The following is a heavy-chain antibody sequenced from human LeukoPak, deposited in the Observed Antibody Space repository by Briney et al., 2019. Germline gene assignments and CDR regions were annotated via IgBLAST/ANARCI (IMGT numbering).Heavy chain of an antibody. CDR3: ARVGRESSTGWLDY. CDR2: VSYDGSNK. D-gene: IGHD6-19*01. Sequence: SGGSLRLSCVASGFTFSSYAMQWVRQAPGKGLEWVVFVSYDGSNKHYADSVKGRFTISRDNSKNTLYLQMNSPGVEDTAVYYCARVGRESSTGWLDYWGQGTLVTVSS. V-gene: IGHV3-30-3*01. J-gene: IGHJ4*02. CDR1: GFTFSSYA.